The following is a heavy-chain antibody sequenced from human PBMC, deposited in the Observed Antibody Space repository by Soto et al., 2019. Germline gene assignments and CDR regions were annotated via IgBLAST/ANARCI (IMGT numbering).Heavy chain of an antibody. D-gene: IGHD1-1*01. V-gene: IGHV4-34*01. CDR2: MSHSGGT. J-gene: IGHJ3*02. CDR1: GGFVSSGSYY. CDR3: ARVERGTATTVVDAFDI. Sequence: QVQLQQWGVGLLKPSETLSLTCAVYGGFVSSGSYYWSWIRQPPGKGLEWIGEMSHSGGTHFNPSLKSRVTISVYTSKNQFSLKMSSVTAADTALYYCARVERGTATTVVDAFDIWGPGTMVTVSS.